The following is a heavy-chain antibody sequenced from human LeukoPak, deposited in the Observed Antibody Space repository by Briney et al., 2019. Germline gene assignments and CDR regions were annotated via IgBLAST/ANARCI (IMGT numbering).Heavy chain of an antibody. D-gene: IGHD3-10*01. CDR2: ISGDGVSA. Sequence: GGSLRLSCAASGFTFSSYGMHWVRQVPGKGLEWVSIISGDGVSAFYADSVKGRFTFSRDNSKNTVYLQMNSLRAEDTAIYYCAKGGPVVRGFTRYVDYWGQGTLVTVSS. CDR3: AKGGPVVRGFTRYVDY. J-gene: IGHJ4*02. CDR1: GFTFSSYG. V-gene: IGHV3-23*01.